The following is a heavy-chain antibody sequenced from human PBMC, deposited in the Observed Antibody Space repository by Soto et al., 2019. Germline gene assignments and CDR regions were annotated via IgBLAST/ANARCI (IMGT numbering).Heavy chain of an antibody. CDR1: GGTFSSYA. CDR2: IIPIFGTA. J-gene: IGHJ6*02. Sequence: QVQLVQSGAEVKKPGSSVKVSCKASGGTFSSYAISWVRQAPGQGLEWMGGIIPIFGTANYAQKFQGRVTSTADEATSTAYMELSSLRSEDTAVYYCASVDTAMGLYYYGMDVWGQGTTVTVSS. V-gene: IGHV1-69*12. D-gene: IGHD5-18*01. CDR3: ASVDTAMGLYYYGMDV.